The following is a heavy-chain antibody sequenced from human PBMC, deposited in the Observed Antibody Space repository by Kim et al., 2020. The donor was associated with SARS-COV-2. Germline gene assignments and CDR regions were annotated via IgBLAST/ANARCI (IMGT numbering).Heavy chain of an antibody. V-gene: IGHV6-1*01. CDR1: GDSVSSNSAA. CDR2: TYYRSKWSS. Sequence: SQTLSLTCAISGDSVSSNSAAWNWIRQSPSRGLEWLGRTYYRSKWSSDYATFIKSRITINPDTSKNQFSLQLNSVTPEDTAIYYCARVAAASRELDYWGQGTLVTVSS. J-gene: IGHJ4*02. D-gene: IGHD6-13*01. CDR3: ARVAAASRELDY.